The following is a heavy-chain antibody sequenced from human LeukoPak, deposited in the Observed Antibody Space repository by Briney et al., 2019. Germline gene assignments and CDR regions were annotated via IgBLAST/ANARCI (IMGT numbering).Heavy chain of an antibody. J-gene: IGHJ4*02. CDR2: ISYDGSNK. Sequence: GGSLRLSCAASGFTFSSYAMHWVRQAPGKGLEWVAVISYDGSNKYYADSVKGRFTISRDNSKNTLYLQMNSLRAEDTAVYYCARVMGIVGNVDADYFDYWGQGTLVTVSS. CDR3: ARVMGIVGNVDADYFDY. D-gene: IGHD1-26*01. CDR1: GFTFSSYA. V-gene: IGHV3-30*14.